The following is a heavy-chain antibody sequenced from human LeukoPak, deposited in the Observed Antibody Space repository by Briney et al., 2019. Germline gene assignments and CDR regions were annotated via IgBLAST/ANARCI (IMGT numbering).Heavy chain of an antibody. CDR2: ISYDGSNK. D-gene: IGHD3-22*01. Sequence: QPGRSLRLSCAASGFTFSSYGMHWVRQAPGKGLEWVAVISYDGSNKYYADSVKGRFTISRDNGKNTLYLQMNSLRAEDTAVYYCARGSTYYDSSGQVPFDYWGQGTLVTVSS. V-gene: IGHV3-30*03. CDR3: ARGSTYYDSSGQVPFDY. CDR1: GFTFSSYG. J-gene: IGHJ4*02.